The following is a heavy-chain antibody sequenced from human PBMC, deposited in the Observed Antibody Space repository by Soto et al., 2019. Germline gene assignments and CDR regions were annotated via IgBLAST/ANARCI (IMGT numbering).Heavy chain of an antibody. V-gene: IGHV3-30*18. CDR3: AKDHQTYNWDYLFDS. D-gene: IGHD1-7*01. CDR1: GFTFSIND. Sequence: PGGFLRLSCAASGFTFSINDMHWVRQAPGRGLEWVAVISNDGNNKYYADSVKGRFTLSRDNSKNMVYLQMDSLRVEDTAVYYCAKDHQTYNWDYLFDSWGPGTLVTVSS. J-gene: IGHJ4*02. CDR2: ISNDGNNK.